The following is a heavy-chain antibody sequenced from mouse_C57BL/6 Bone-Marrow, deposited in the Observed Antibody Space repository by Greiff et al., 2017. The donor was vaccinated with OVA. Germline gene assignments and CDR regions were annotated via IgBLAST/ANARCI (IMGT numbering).Heavy chain of an antibody. CDR2: IWSGGST. CDR1: GFSLTSYG. J-gene: IGHJ1*03. Sequence: VQLKESGPGLVQPSQSLSITCTVSGFSLTSYGVHWVRQSPGKGLEWLGVIWSGGSTDYNAAFISRLSISKDNSKSQVFFKMNSLQADDTAIYYCASLSYGRGYFDVWGTGTTVTVSS. D-gene: IGHD1-1*01. CDR3: ASLSYGRGYFDV. V-gene: IGHV2-2*01.